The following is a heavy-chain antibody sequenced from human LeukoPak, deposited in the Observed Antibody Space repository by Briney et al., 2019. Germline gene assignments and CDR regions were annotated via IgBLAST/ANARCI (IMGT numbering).Heavy chain of an antibody. V-gene: IGHV1-69*04. CDR1: GGTFSSYA. D-gene: IGHD6-13*01. CDR2: IIPILGIA. Sequence: SVKVSCKASGGTFSSYAISWVRQAPGQGLEWMGRIIPILGIANYAQKFQGRVTITADKSTSTAYMELSSLRSEDTAVYYCARNRQLVLHDAFDIWGQGTMVTVSS. J-gene: IGHJ3*02. CDR3: ARNRQLVLHDAFDI.